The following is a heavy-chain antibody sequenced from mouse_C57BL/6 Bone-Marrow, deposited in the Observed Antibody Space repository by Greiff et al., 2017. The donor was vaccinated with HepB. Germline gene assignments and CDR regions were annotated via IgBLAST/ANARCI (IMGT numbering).Heavy chain of an antibody. CDR2: IWGVGST. J-gene: IGHJ4*01. CDR3: ASPLLTMDY. Sequence: VKLKQSGPGLVAPSQSLSITCTVSGFSLTSYGVDWVRQSPGKGLEWLGVIWGVGSTNYNSALKSRLSISKDNSKSQVFLKMNSLQTDDTAMYYCASPLLTMDYWGQGTSVTVSS. V-gene: IGHV2-6*01. D-gene: IGHD2-10*01. CDR1: GFSLTSYG.